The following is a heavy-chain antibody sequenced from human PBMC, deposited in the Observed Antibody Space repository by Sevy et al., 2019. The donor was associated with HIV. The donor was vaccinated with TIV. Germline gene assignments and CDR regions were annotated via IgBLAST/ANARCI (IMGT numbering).Heavy chain of an antibody. D-gene: IGHD1-26*01. CDR1: GYTFTSYG. CDR3: ARDLGGEGATRRDY. CDR2: ISAYNGNT. Sequence: ASVKVSCKASGYTFTSYGISWVRQAPGQGLEWMGWISAYNGNTNYAQKLQGRVTMTTDTFTSTAYMELRSLRSDDTAVYYCARDLGGEGATRRDYWGQGTLVTVSS. J-gene: IGHJ4*02. V-gene: IGHV1-18*04.